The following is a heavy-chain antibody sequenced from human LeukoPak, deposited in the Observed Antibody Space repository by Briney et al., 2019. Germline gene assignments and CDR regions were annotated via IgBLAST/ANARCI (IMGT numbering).Heavy chain of an antibody. J-gene: IGHJ4*02. D-gene: IGHD3-9*01. CDR2: ISSSSSYI. CDR3: ARSYDILTGYHDY. V-gene: IGHV3-21*01. Sequence: GGSLRLSGAASGFTFSSYSMNWVRKAPGKGLEWVSSISSSSSYIYYADSVKGRFTISRDNAKNSLYLQMNSLRAEDTAVYYCARSYDILTGYHDYWGQGTLVTVSS. CDR1: GFTFSSYS.